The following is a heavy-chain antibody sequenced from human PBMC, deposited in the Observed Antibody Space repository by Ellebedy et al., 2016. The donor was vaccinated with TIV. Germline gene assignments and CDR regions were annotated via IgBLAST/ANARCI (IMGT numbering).Heavy chain of an antibody. Sequence: GGSLRLXXAASGFTFSSYAMTWVRQAPGKGLEWVSAISGSGSSTYYADSVKGRFTISRDNSKNTLYLQMNSLRAEDTAVYYCAKVPVVTAILPFDYWGQGTLVTVSS. D-gene: IGHD2-21*02. CDR2: ISGSGSST. V-gene: IGHV3-23*01. J-gene: IGHJ4*02. CDR1: GFTFSSYA. CDR3: AKVPVVTAILPFDY.